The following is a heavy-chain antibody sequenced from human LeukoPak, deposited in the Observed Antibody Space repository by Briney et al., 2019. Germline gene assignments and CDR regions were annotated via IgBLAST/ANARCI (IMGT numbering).Heavy chain of an antibody. Sequence: TGGSLRLSCAASGFTVSSNYMSWVRQAPGKGLEWVSVIYSGGSTYYADSVKGRFTISRDNSKNTLYLQMNSLRAEDTAVYYCARHKPDSRYCSGGSCYVSDYWGQGALVTVPS. D-gene: IGHD2-15*01. CDR2: IYSGGST. J-gene: IGHJ4*02. V-gene: IGHV3-53*01. CDR1: GFTVSSNY. CDR3: ARHKPDSRYCSGGSCYVSDY.